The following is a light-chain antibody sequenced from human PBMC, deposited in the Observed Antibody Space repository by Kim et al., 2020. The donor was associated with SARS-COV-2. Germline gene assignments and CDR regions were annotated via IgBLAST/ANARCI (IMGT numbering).Light chain of an antibody. CDR1: KLGDKY. Sequence: SVAPGTTASITCAGDKLGDKYACWYQQKPGQSPVLVIYQDSKRPSGIPERFSGSNSGNTATLTISGTQAMDEADYYCQAWDSSTVVFGGGTQLTVL. CDR3: QAWDSSTVV. CDR2: QDS. V-gene: IGLV3-1*01. J-gene: IGLJ2*01.